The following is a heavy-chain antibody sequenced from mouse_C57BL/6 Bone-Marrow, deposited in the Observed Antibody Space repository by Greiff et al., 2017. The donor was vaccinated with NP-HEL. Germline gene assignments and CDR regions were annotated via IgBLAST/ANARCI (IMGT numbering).Heavy chain of an antibody. CDR1: GYTFTSYW. V-gene: IGHV1-50*01. CDR3: ARRSEGWFAY. CDR2: IDPSDSYT. J-gene: IGHJ3*01. Sequence: VQLQQPGAELVKPGASVKLSCKASGYTFTSYWMQWVKQRPGQGLEWIGEIDPSDSYTNYNQKFKGKATLTVDTSSSTAYMQLSSLTSEDSAVYYCARRSEGWFAYWGQGTLVTVSA.